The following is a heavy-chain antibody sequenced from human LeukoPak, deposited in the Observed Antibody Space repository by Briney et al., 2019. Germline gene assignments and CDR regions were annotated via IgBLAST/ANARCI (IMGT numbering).Heavy chain of an antibody. CDR3: ARDQSSSWYGVFDY. Sequence: PGGSLRLSCAASGFTFSSYAMHWVRQAPGKGLEWVAVISYDGSNKYYADSVKGRFTISRDNSKNTLYLQMNSLRAEDTAVYYCARDQSSSWYGVFDYWGQGTLVTVSS. D-gene: IGHD6-13*01. V-gene: IGHV3-30-3*01. CDR1: GFTFSSYA. J-gene: IGHJ4*02. CDR2: ISYDGSNK.